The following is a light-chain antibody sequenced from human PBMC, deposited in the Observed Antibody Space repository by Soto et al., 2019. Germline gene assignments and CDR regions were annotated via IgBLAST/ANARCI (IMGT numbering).Light chain of an antibody. CDR1: SSDVGSYNL. J-gene: IGLJ1*01. CDR2: EVS. V-gene: IGLV2-23*02. CDR3: YSYAGSSTFV. Sequence: QSVLTQPASVSGSPGQSITISCTGTSSDVGSYNLVSWYQQHPGKAPKLMIYEVSKRPSGVSNRFSGSKSANTASLTISGLEAEDEADYYCYSYAGSSTFVFGTGTKVTVL.